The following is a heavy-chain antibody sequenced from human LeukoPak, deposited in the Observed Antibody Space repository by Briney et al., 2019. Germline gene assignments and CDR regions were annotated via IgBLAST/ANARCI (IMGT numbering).Heavy chain of an antibody. CDR3: ARGGWNYYDSSGYSGRLKAFDI. V-gene: IGHV4-59*12. J-gene: IGHJ3*02. D-gene: IGHD3-22*01. Sequence: SETLSLTCTVSGGSISSYYWSWIRQPPGKGLEWIGYIYYSGSTNYNPSLKSRVTISVDKSKNQFSLKLSSVTAADTAVYYCARGGWNYYDSSGYSGRLKAFDIWGQGTMVTVSS. CDR1: GGSISSYY. CDR2: IYYSGST.